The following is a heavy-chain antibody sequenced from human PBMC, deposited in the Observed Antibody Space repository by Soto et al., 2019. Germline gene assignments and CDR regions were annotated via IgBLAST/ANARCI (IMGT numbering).Heavy chain of an antibody. V-gene: IGHV3-23*01. CDR1: GFTFSSYA. Sequence: EVQLLESGGGLVQPGGSLRLSCAASGFTFSSYAMSWVRQAPGKGLEWVSAISGSGGSTYYADSVKGRFTISRDNSKNTLYLQMNSLRAEDTAVYYCAKDAAGYNYEALYYFDYWGQGTLVTVSS. D-gene: IGHD5-12*01. CDR3: AKDAAGYNYEALYYFDY. CDR2: ISGSGGST. J-gene: IGHJ4*02.